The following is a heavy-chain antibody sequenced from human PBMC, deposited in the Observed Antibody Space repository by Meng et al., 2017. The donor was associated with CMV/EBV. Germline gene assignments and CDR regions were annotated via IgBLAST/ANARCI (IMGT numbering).Heavy chain of an antibody. CDR2: INPSGGST. Sequence: SVKVSCKASGYTFTSYYMHWVRQAPGQGLEWMGIINPSGGSTSYPQKFQGRVTMTRDTSTSTVYMERSSLRSEDTAVYYCARGTGIVGATGAFDIWGQGTMVTVSS. CDR1: GYTFTSYY. CDR3: ARGTGIVGATGAFDI. J-gene: IGHJ3*02. V-gene: IGHV1-46*01. D-gene: IGHD1-26*01.